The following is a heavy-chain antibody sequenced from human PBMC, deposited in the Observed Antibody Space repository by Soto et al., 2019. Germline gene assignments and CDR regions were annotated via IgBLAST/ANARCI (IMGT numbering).Heavy chain of an antibody. CDR3: ARLRSTSCSPRY. D-gene: IGHD2-2*01. J-gene: IGHJ1*01. CDR2: ISSSSSYI. V-gene: IGHV3-21*01. Sequence: GGSLRLACAAYGFTFSSYSMKWVRQAPGKGLEWVSSISSSSSYIYYADSLKGRFTISRDNAKNSLYLQMNCLRAEATAVYYCARLRSTSCSPRYWGQGTLVTVSS. CDR1: GFTFSSYS.